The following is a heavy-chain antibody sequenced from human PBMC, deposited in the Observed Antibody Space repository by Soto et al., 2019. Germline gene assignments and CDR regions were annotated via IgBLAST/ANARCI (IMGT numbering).Heavy chain of an antibody. CDR3: AEGGFYDGFDY. Sequence: EVQLLESGGGLVQPGGSLRLSCVTSGFTFNNFAMSWVRQAPGKGLEWVSSITKNSDRKYYAASVKGRFTIARDKSRSAVFLQLNSLREEDTALYYCAEGGFYDGFDYWGQGTLVTVSS. CDR1: GFTFNNFA. D-gene: IGHD5-12*01. V-gene: IGHV3-23*01. CDR2: ITKNSDRK. J-gene: IGHJ4*02.